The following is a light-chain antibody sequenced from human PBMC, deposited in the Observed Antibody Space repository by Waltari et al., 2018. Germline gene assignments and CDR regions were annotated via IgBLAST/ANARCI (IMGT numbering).Light chain of an antibody. Sequence: EIVLTQSPGTLSLSPGERSTLSCRASQSVNNYLAWFQQKPGKAPRLLIRGASSRATGIPDRISGSGSGTDFTLTIRGLVPQDFAVYYCPQYSSSPLTVGPGTKVDI. V-gene: IGKV3-20*01. J-gene: IGKJ3*01. CDR2: GAS. CDR3: PQYSSSPLT. CDR1: QSVNNY.